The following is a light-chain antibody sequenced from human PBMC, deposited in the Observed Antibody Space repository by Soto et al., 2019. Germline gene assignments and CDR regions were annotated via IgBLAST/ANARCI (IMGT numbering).Light chain of an antibody. J-gene: IGKJ1*01. Sequence: DIVLTQSPATLSLSPGSRATLSCXXSQSVSSSYLAWYQQKPGQAPRLLIYGASSRATGIPDRFSGSGSGTDFTLTISRLEPEDFAVYYCQQYGSSPWTFGQGTKVDNK. CDR3: QQYGSSPWT. CDR1: QSVSSSY. CDR2: GAS. V-gene: IGKV3-20*01.